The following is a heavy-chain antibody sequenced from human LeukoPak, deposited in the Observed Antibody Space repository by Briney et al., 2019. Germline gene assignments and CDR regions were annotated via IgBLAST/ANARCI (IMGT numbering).Heavy chain of an antibody. CDR1: GGSINRYY. D-gene: IGHD3-16*01. J-gene: IGHJ4*02. Sequence: SETLSLTCTVSGGSINRYYWSWMRQPAGKGLEWIGRIYTSGSTNYNPSLKSRVTMSVDTSKNQVSLKLSSVTPADTAMYYCARDWGDFWGQGTLVTVSS. V-gene: IGHV4-4*07. CDR3: ARDWGDF. CDR2: IYTSGST.